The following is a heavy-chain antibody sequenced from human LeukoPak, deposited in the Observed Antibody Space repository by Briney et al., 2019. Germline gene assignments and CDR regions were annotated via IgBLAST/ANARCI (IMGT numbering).Heavy chain of an antibody. Sequence: GGSLRLSCAASGFTFSSYAMTWVRQAPGKGLEWVSAISGGGDSTNYADSVKGRFTIPRDNSKNTLYLQMNSLRAEDTAVYYCAKAPVTTCRGAYCYPFDYWGQGTLVTVSS. V-gene: IGHV3-23*01. CDR2: ISGGGDST. CDR3: AKAPVTTCRGAYCYPFDY. J-gene: IGHJ4*02. CDR1: GFTFSSYA. D-gene: IGHD2-21*01.